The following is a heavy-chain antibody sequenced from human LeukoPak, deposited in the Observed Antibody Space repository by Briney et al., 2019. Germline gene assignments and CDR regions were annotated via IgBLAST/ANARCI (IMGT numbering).Heavy chain of an antibody. V-gene: IGHV3-30*18. CDR1: GFTFSSYG. CDR2: ISYDGSNK. D-gene: IGHD1-26*01. CDR3: VKGMYSGSYVRLDY. J-gene: IGHJ4*02. Sequence: PGRSLRLSCAASGFTFSSYGMHWVRQAPGKGLEWVAVISYDGSNKYYADSVKGRFTISRDNSKNTLYLQMSSLRAEDTAVYYCVKGMYSGSYVRLDYWGQGTLVTVSS.